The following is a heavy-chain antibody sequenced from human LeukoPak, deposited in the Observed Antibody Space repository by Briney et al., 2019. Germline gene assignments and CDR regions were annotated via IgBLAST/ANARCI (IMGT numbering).Heavy chain of an antibody. CDR3: ARVNVAPYYYDSSGYFDY. J-gene: IGHJ4*02. CDR2: ISSSSSTI. Sequence: GGSLRLSCAASGFTFSSYSMNWVRQAPGKGLEWVSYISSSSSTIYYADSVKGRFTISRDNAKNSLYLQMNSLRAEDTAVYYCARVNVAPYYYDSSGYFDYWGQGTLVTVSS. D-gene: IGHD3-22*01. CDR1: GFTFSSYS. V-gene: IGHV3-48*01.